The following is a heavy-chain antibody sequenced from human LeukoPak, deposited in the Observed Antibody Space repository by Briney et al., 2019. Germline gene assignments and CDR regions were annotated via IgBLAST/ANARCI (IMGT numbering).Heavy chain of an antibody. Sequence: PSETLSLTCTASGGSVSTGSYYWSWIRQPPGKGLEWIGYIYHSGSTYYNPSLKSRVTISVDRSKNQFSLKLSSVTAADTAVYYCARAPGGSNLDYWGQGTLVTVSS. J-gene: IGHJ4*02. D-gene: IGHD2-8*02. CDR3: ARAPGGSNLDY. CDR1: GGSVSTGSYY. CDR2: IYHSGST. V-gene: IGHV4-30-2*01.